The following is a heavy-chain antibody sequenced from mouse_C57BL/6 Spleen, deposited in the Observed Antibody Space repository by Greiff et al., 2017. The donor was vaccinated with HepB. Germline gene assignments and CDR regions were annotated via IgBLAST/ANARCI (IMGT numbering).Heavy chain of an antibody. D-gene: IGHD1-1*02. CDR3: ARYYYYCGDAMDY. V-gene: IGHV1-18*01. Sequence: EVQLQQSGPELVKPGASVKISCKASGYTFTDYYMEWVKQSHGKGLEWIGDIIPNNGCTNYNEKFKGKATFTVDKSSSTAYMQLRSLTSEDAAVYYCARYYYYCGDAMDYWGQGTSVTVSS. CDR2: IIPNNGCT. J-gene: IGHJ4*01. CDR1: GYTFTDYY.